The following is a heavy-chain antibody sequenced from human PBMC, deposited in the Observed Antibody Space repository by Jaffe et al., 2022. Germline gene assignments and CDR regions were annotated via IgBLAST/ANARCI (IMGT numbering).Heavy chain of an antibody. CDR2: IRSKAYGGTT. D-gene: IGHD3-22*01. J-gene: IGHJ6*03. CDR3: TRVSPFGYYDSSGYYYDYYMDV. Sequence: EVQLVESGGGLVQPGRSLRLSCTASGFTFGDYAMSWVRQAPGKGLEWVGFIRSKAYGGTTEYAASVKGRFTISRDDSKSIAYLQMNSLKTEDTAVYYCTRVSPFGYYDSSGYYYDYYMDVWGKGTTVTVSS. V-gene: IGHV3-49*04. CDR1: GFTFGDYA.